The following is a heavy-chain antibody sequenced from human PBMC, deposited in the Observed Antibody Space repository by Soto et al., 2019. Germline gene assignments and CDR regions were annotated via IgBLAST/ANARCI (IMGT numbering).Heavy chain of an antibody. D-gene: IGHD1-1*01. J-gene: IGHJ4*02. V-gene: IGHV1-46*01. CDR3: ARSPRPTGTTLYYFDS. CDR2: IYPSAGST. CDR1: GYTLTSFY. Sequence: ASVKVSCKASGYTLTSFYMHWMRQARGQGLEWMGVIYPSAGSTTYAQKFKGRVRMTRDTFTSTVFMELSSLRSEDTAVYYCARSPRPTGTTLYYFDSWGQRTLVTVSS.